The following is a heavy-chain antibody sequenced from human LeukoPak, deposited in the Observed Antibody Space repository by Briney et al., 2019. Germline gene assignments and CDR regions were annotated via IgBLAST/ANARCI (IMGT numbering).Heavy chain of an antibody. V-gene: IGHV1-2*02. J-gene: IGHJ6*03. CDR2: INPNSGGT. CDR3: ARAGRYCSGGSCYSWYYYYMDV. CDR1: GYTFTGYY. Sequence: ASVKVSCKASGYTFTGYYMHWVRQAPGQGLEWMGWINPNSGGTNYAQKFQGRVTMTRDTSISTAYMELSRLRSDDTAVYYCARAGRYCSGGSCYSWYYYYMDVWGKGTTVTVSS. D-gene: IGHD2-15*01.